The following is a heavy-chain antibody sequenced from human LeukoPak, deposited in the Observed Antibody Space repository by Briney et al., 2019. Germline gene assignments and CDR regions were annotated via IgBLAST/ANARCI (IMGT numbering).Heavy chain of an antibody. Sequence: PGGSLRLSCAASRFTFNTYAMSWVRQAPGKGLEWVSAISGSGGSTYYADSVKGRFTISRDNAKNTLYLQMNSLRAEDTAVYYCARVQRSGVSGSYIDYWGQGTLVTVSS. CDR3: ARVQRSGVSGSYIDY. J-gene: IGHJ4*02. CDR1: RFTFNTYA. D-gene: IGHD1-26*01. CDR2: ISGSGGST. V-gene: IGHV3-23*01.